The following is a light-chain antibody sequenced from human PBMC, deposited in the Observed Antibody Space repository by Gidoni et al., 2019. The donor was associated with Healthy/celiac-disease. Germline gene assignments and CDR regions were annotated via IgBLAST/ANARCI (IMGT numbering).Light chain of an antibody. J-gene: IGKJ1*01. CDR2: DAS. Sequence: EIVLTQSPATLSQSPGERATLICRDTQSVSSYLAWYQQKPGQAPRLLIYDASNRASGSPARCSGSGSGTDFTITKSSREAEDYAVYYCQKRGDWARWTFGQGTKVEIK. CDR3: QKRGDWARWT. CDR1: QSVSSY. V-gene: IGKV3-11*01.